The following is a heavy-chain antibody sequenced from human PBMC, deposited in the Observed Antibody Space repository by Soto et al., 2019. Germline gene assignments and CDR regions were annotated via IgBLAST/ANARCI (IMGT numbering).Heavy chain of an antibody. CDR1: GFTFSSYG. D-gene: IGHD3-22*01. V-gene: IGHV3-23*01. CDR2: ISAGGGST. CDR3: AKLNSGYLRALDY. J-gene: IGHJ4*02. Sequence: GGSLRLSCAASGFTFSSYGMSWVRQAPGKGLEWVSGISAGGGSTNYADSVKGRFTISRDNSKNTLYLQMNSLRAEDTAVYYCAKLNSGYLRALDYWGQGTLVTVSS.